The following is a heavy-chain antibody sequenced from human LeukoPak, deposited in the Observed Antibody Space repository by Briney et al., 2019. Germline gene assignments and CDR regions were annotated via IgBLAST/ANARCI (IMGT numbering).Heavy chain of an antibody. CDR1: GFTFSSYA. V-gene: IGHV3-23*01. Sequence: PGGSLRLSCAASGFTFSSYAMSWVRQAPGKGLEWVSVISGSGGSTYYADSVKGRFTISRDNSKNTLYLQMNSLRAEDTAVYYCSKAKWYDSSGYYYGNWGQGPLVPVSS. CDR2: ISGSGGST. J-gene: IGHJ1*01. CDR3: SKAKWYDSSGYYYGN. D-gene: IGHD3-22*01.